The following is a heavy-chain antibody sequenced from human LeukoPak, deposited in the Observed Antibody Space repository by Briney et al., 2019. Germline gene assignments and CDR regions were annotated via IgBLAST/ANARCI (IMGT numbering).Heavy chain of an antibody. D-gene: IGHD2-15*01. Sequence: GGSLRLSCAASGFTFSSYGMHWFRQAPGKGLEWVAFTRYDGSIKYYVDSAKGRFTISRDNPKNTLYLQMNSLRAEDTAVYYCAKDQPQYCSGGSCYPGGFDYWGQGTLVTVSS. CDR1: GFTFSSYG. CDR2: TRYDGSIK. CDR3: AKDQPQYCSGGSCYPGGFDY. J-gene: IGHJ4*02. V-gene: IGHV3-30*02.